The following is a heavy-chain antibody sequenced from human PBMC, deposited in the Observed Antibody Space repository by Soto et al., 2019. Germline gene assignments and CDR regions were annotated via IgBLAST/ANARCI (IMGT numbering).Heavy chain of an antibody. CDR3: ARPTYYYDSSGPPAY. D-gene: IGHD3-22*01. V-gene: IGHV3-48*01. Sequence: GWSLRLSCAASGFTFSTYSMNWVRQAPGKGLEWVSYISSSSSTIFYTDSVKGRFTVSRDNAKNSLYLQMNSLRAEDTAVYDCARPTYYYDSSGPPAYWGQGTLVAVSS. J-gene: IGHJ4*02. CDR2: ISSSSSTI. CDR1: GFTFSTYS.